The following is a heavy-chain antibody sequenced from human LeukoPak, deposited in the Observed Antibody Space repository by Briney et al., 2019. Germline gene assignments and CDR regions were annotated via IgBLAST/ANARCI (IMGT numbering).Heavy chain of an antibody. Sequence: ASVKVSCKASGYTFTGYYMHWVRQAPGQGLEWMGWINPNSGGTNYAQKFQGWVTMTRDTSISTAYMELSRLRSDDTAVYYCARARQTSKDYYDSSALDYWGQGTLVTVSS. V-gene: IGHV1-2*04. J-gene: IGHJ4*02. CDR3: ARARQTSKDYYDSSALDY. CDR2: INPNSGGT. CDR1: GYTFTGYY. D-gene: IGHD3-22*01.